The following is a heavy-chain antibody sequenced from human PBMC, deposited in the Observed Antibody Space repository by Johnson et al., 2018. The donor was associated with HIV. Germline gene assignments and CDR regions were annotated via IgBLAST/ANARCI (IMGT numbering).Heavy chain of an antibody. D-gene: IGHD6-6*01. CDR3: AKGQYSSSPCAFDI. Sequence: VQLVESGGGLVQPGGSLRLSCAASGITVSSNYMSWVRQAPGKGLEWVSVIYSGGSTSYADSVKGRFTISRDNSKNTLYLQMGSLRAEDRAVYYCAKGQYSSSPCAFDIWGQGTMVTVSS. J-gene: IGHJ3*02. V-gene: IGHV3-66*01. CDR2: IYSGGST. CDR1: GITVSSNY.